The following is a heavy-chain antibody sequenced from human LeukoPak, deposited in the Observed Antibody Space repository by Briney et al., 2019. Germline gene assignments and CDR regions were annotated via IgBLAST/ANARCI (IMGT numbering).Heavy chain of an antibody. CDR2: ISGSGGST. J-gene: IGHJ4*02. Sequence: GGSLRLSCAASGFTFSSYAMSWVHQAPGKGLEWVSAISGSGGSTYYADSVKGRFTISRDNSKNTLYLQMNSLRAEDTAVYYCATMPRDYYGSGSYWNLYYFDYWGQGTLVTVSP. V-gene: IGHV3-23*01. CDR3: ATMPRDYYGSGSYWNLYYFDY. D-gene: IGHD3-10*01. CDR1: GFTFSSYA.